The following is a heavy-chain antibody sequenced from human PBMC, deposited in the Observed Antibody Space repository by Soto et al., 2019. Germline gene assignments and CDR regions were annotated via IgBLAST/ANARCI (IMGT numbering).Heavy chain of an antibody. J-gene: IGHJ4*02. CDR2: ISSSGSTI. CDR3: ARDGIVVAGNFDY. V-gene: IGHV3-48*03. D-gene: IGHD3-22*01. CDR1: GFTFSSYE. Sequence: EVQLVESGGGLVQPGGSLRLSCAASGFTFSSYEMNWVRQAPGKGLEWVSYISSSGSTIYYADSVKGRFTISRDNAKNSLYLQMNSLRAEDTAVYYCARDGIVVAGNFDYWGQGTLVTVSS.